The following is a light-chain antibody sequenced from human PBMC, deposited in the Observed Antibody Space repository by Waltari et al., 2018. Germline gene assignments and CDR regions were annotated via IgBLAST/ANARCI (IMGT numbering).Light chain of an antibody. V-gene: IGKV3-20*01. CDR2: EAS. J-gene: IGKJ1*01. Sequence: EIVLTQSPGTLSLSPGERATLSCRASQSVSRYLALYQQTPGQAPRLLIYEASRRATGIPDRFSGSGSGTDFTLTISRLEPEDFAVYYCQKYGTLPATFGQGTKVEIK. CDR3: QKYGTLPAT. CDR1: QSVSRY.